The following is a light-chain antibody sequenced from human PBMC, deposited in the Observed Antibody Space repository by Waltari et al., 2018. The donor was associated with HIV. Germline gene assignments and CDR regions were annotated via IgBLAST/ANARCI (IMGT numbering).Light chain of an antibody. J-gene: IGKJ4*01. CDR3: QQYEKLPLT. Sequence: DLQMTQSPSSLSASVGDRVTLTCQASQDINKYLNWYQQRLGKAPKLLIYDASNLQTGVPSRFSGAGSGTDFSFNISSLQPEDFATYYCQQYEKLPLTFGEGTRVEIK. V-gene: IGKV1-33*01. CDR2: DAS. CDR1: QDINKY.